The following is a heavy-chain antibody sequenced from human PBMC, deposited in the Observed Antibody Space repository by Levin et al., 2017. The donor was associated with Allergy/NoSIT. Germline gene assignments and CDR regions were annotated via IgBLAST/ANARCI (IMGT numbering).Heavy chain of an antibody. D-gene: IGHD2-8*01. V-gene: IGHV3-7*01. CDR3: ARYCTNGACSMRYFDF. CDR2: INDDGSEK. CDR1: GFTFSNYW. J-gene: IGHJ4*02. Sequence: GGSLRLSCGVSGFTFSNYWMTWVRQAPGKGLEWVANINDDGSEKYYVDSVKGRFIISRDNADNSLYLQLNSLRAEDTAIYYCARYCTNGACSMRYFDFWGQGTLVTVSS.